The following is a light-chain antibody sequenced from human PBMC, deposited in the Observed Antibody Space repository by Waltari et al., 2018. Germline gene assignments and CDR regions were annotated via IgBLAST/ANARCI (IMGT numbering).Light chain of an antibody. CDR3: CSYAGSHTLGV. J-gene: IGLJ1*01. CDR1: SRDVGGYNF. Sequence: QSALTQPRSVSGSPGQSVTISCTGTSRDVGGYNFVSWYQHLPGKALKLIIYDVSERPSGVPDRFSGSKSGNTASLTISGLQAEDEADYYCCSYAGSHTLGVFGTGTKVTVL. CDR2: DVS. V-gene: IGLV2-11*01.